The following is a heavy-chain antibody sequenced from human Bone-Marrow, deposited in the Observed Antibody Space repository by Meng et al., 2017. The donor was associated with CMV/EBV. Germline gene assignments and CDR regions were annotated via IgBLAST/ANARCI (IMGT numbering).Heavy chain of an antibody. J-gene: IGHJ4*02. CDR3: ARGRYTYFDY. CDR1: GGSFSGYY. Sequence: SETLSLTCAVHGGSFSGYYWNWIRRPPGKGLEWIGEINHGGSTDYNSSLKGRVVISIDRSKNQFSLNLSTVTAADTAEYFCARGRYTYFDYWGQGKLVTVSS. CDR2: INHGGST. D-gene: IGHD2-2*02. V-gene: IGHV4-34*01.